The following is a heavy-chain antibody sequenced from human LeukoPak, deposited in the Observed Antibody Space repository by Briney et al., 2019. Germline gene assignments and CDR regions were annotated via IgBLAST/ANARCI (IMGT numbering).Heavy chain of an antibody. J-gene: IGHJ6*02. CDR3: ARDLIWFGELLSISSGMDV. CDR1: GFTFSSYA. Sequence: PGRSLRLSCAASGFTFSSYAMHWVRQAPGKGLEWVAVISYDGSNKYYADSVKGRFTISRDNSKNTLYLQMNSLRAEDTAVYYCARDLIWFGELLSISSGMDVWGQGTTVTVSS. D-gene: IGHD3-10*01. CDR2: ISYDGSNK. V-gene: IGHV3-30*04.